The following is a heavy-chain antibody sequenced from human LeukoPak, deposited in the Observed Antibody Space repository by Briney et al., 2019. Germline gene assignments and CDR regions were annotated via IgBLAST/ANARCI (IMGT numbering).Heavy chain of an antibody. D-gene: IGHD6-13*01. J-gene: IGHJ1*01. CDR2: ISDSGGHT. CDR3: AKVSGSSWSGPFQH. Sequence: GGSLRLSCAASGFTFSNAWMSWVRQAPGKGLEWVSGISDSGGHTYYADSVRGRFTISRDNSKNTLYLEMKSLRVDDTAVYYCAKVSGSSWSGPFQHWGQGTLVTVSS. V-gene: IGHV3-23*01. CDR1: GFTFSNAW.